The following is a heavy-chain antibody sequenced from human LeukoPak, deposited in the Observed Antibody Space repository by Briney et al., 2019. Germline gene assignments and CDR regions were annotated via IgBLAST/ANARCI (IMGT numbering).Heavy chain of an antibody. CDR3: ARGYCSGDCFTLFDY. Sequence: ASVKVSCKASGYMFTGYYMHWVRQAPGQGLEWMGWINPNSGGTNYAQKFQGRVTMTRDTSLSTAYVELSSLRSDDTAVYYCARGYCSGDCFTLFDYWGQGTLVTVSS. CDR1: GYMFTGYY. D-gene: IGHD2-21*02. CDR2: INPNSGGT. V-gene: IGHV1-2*02. J-gene: IGHJ4*02.